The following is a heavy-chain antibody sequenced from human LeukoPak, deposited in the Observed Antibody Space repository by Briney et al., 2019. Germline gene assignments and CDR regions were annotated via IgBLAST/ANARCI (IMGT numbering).Heavy chain of an antibody. CDR3: ARDPDYYGSGNYGMDV. Sequence: GGSLRLSCAASGFTVSSNYMSWVRQSPGKGLDWVSVIYSGGSTYYAASVKGRFTISRDNSKNTLYLQMNSLRAEDTAVYYCARDPDYYGSGNYGMDVWGQGTTVTVSS. CDR1: GFTVSSNY. V-gene: IGHV3-53*01. CDR2: IYSGGST. J-gene: IGHJ6*02. D-gene: IGHD3-10*01.